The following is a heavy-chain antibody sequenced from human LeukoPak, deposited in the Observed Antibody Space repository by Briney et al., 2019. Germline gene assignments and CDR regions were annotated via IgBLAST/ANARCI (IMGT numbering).Heavy chain of an antibody. CDR1: GFTFSSYA. J-gene: IGHJ4*02. CDR2: VNGDGTST. CDR3: GRAYLDYAGRDY. V-gene: IGHV3-74*01. D-gene: IGHD3/OR15-3a*01. Sequence: GGSLRLSCAASGFTFSSYAMSWVRQAPGKGLEWVARVNGDGTSTTYADSVKGRFTIPRDNAKNTLYLQMNSLRAEDTAVYYCGRAYLDYAGRDYWGQGTLVTVSS.